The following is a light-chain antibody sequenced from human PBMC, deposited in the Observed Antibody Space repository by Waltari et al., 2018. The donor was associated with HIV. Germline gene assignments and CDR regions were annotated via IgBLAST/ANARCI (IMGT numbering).Light chain of an antibody. CDR3: QQYGTLPFT. CDR1: QSVSSNS. V-gene: IGKV3-20*01. Sequence: EIVLTQSPGTLSLSPGERATLSCRASQSVSSNSLAWYQQKPGQAPRLLFYGASSRATGIPGRFSGSGSGTDFTLTISRLEPEDFAVYSCQQYGTLPFTFGPGTKVDFK. CDR2: GAS. J-gene: IGKJ3*01.